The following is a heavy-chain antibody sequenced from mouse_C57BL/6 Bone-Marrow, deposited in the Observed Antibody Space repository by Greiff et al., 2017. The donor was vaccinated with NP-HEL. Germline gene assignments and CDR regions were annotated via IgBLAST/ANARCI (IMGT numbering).Heavy chain of an antibody. CDR2: IYPRSGNT. Sequence: VQLQQSGAELARPGASVKLSCKASGYTFTSYGISWVKQRTGQGLEWIGEIYPRSGNTYYNEKFNGKATLTADKSSSTAYMELRSLTSEDSAVYFCARGYYGSSLYWYFDVWGTGTTVTVSS. CDR1: GYTFTSYG. D-gene: IGHD1-1*01. V-gene: IGHV1-81*01. J-gene: IGHJ1*03. CDR3: ARGYYGSSLYWYFDV.